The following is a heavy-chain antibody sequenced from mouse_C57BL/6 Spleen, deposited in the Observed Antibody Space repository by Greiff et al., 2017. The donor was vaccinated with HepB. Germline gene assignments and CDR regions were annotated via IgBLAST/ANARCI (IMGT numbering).Heavy chain of an antibody. Sequence: EVKLMESGGGLVQPGGSLSLSCAASGFTFTDYYMSWVRQPPGKALEWLGFIRNKANGYTTEYSASVKGRFTISRDNSQSILYLQMKALRAEDSATYYCARFRYYGSSPLDYWGQGTTLTVSS. D-gene: IGHD1-1*01. CDR1: GFTFTDYY. CDR3: ARFRYYGSSPLDY. CDR2: IRNKANGYTT. V-gene: IGHV7-3*01. J-gene: IGHJ2*01.